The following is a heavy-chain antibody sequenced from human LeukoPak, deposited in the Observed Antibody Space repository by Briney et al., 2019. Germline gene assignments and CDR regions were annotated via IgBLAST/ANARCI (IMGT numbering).Heavy chain of an antibody. CDR3: AKFQRYDFWSDYNNWFDP. CDR2: ISGSGGST. CDR1: GFTFSSYA. Sequence: GGSLRLSCAASGFTFSSYAMSWVRQAPGKGLEWVSAISGSGGSTYYADSVKGRFTISRDNSKNTLYLQMNSLRAEDTAVYYCAKFQRYDFWSDYNNWFDPWGQGTLVTVSS. V-gene: IGHV3-23*01. D-gene: IGHD3-3*01. J-gene: IGHJ5*02.